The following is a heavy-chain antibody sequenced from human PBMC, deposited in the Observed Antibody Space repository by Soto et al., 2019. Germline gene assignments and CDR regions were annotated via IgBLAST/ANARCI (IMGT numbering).Heavy chain of an antibody. Sequence: GGSLRLSCAASGFSFGSYALSWVRQAPGEGLEWVSTISGSDGKTFYADSVKGRFSISRDTSQSTLYLQMNSLRADDTAMYYCARWSYLDYWGQGTRATVSS. V-gene: IGHV3-23*01. CDR1: GFSFGSYA. D-gene: IGHD3-3*01. J-gene: IGHJ4*02. CDR3: ARWSYLDY. CDR2: ISGSDGKT.